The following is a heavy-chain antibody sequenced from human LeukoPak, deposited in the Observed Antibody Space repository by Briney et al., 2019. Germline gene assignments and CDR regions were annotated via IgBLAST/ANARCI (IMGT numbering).Heavy chain of an antibody. D-gene: IGHD6-13*01. CDR2: IYYSGST. J-gene: IGHJ4*02. Sequence: SETLSLTCTVSGGSISSYYWSWIRQPPGKGLEWIGYIYYSGSTNYNPSLKSRVTISVDTSKNQFSLKLSSVTAADTAVYYCARGSKAAPGTFDYWGQGTLVTVSS. CDR3: ARGSKAAPGTFDY. CDR1: GGSISSYY. V-gene: IGHV4-59*01.